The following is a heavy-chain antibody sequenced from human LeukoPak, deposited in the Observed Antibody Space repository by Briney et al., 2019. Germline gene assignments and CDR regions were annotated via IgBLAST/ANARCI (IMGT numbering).Heavy chain of an antibody. CDR1: GGSISSYY. CDR2: IYYSGST. V-gene: IGHV4-59*01. J-gene: IGHJ6*03. Sequence: SETLSLTCTVSGGSISSYYWSWIRQPPGKGLEWIGYIYYSGSTNYNPPLKSRVTISVDTSKNQFSLKLSSVTAADTAVYYCARVSAPQWEPTDYYYMDVWGKGTTVTVSS. D-gene: IGHD1-26*01. CDR3: ARVSAPQWEPTDYYYMDV.